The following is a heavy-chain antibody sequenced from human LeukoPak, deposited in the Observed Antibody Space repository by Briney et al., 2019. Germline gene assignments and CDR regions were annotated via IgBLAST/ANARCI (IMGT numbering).Heavy chain of an antibody. CDR3: ARDPSGDSSGYPFDY. V-gene: IGHV1-2*02. CDR2: MNPANGVT. Sequence: ASVTVSCKSSGYRFAGYYMQWVRQAPGQGPEWMGWMNPANGVTNYARKFQGRVTLTSDTSISTAYMELSRLTSDDTAVYYCARDPSGDSSGYPFDYWGQGTVVTVSS. CDR1: GYRFAGYY. J-gene: IGHJ4*02. D-gene: IGHD3-22*01.